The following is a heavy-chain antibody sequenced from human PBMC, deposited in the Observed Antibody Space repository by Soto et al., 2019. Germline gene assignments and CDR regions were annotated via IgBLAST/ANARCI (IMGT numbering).Heavy chain of an antibody. D-gene: IGHD4-4*01. V-gene: IGHV5-51*01. CDR2: IFPRDSDT. Sequence: GESLKISCQASGYTFTNYWIAWVRHMPGRGLEWMGLIFPRDSDTRYNSSFEGQVTISADRSIATAYLQWTSLKASDTATYFCARLGSLLQPTHYSGKATPVTVSS. CDR3: ARLGSLLQPTHY. CDR1: GYTFTNYW. J-gene: IGHJ4*02.